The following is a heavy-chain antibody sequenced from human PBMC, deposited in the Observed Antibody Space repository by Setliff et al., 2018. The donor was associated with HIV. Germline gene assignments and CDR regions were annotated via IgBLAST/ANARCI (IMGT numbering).Heavy chain of an antibody. CDR2: MYYSGNT. CDR1: GVSISSTSYY. J-gene: IGHJ1*01. CDR3: ARVPTSSWYVTTQRTKEYFHQ. D-gene: IGHD6-13*01. V-gene: IGHV4-39*07. Sequence: PSETLSLTCAVSGVSISSTSYYWGWIRQPPGKGLEWIGSMYYSGNTYYSPSLKSRVTISIDTSRNQFSLRLSSVTAADTAIYYCARVPTSSWYVTTQRTKEYFHQWGQGTLVTVSS.